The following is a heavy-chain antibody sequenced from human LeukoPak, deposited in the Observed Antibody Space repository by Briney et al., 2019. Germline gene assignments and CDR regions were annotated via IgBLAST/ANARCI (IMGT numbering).Heavy chain of an antibody. V-gene: IGHV3-21*04. CDR2: IAGSSGYI. CDR3: AKHMVRGVIEGP. D-gene: IGHD3-10*01. CDR1: GFTFSSYT. Sequence: PGGSLRLSCAASGFTFSSYTMNWVRQAPGKGLEWVSSIAGSSGYISYADSVKGRFTISRDNSKNTLYLQMNSLRAEDTAIYYCAKHMVRGVIEGPRGQGTLVTVSS. J-gene: IGHJ4*02.